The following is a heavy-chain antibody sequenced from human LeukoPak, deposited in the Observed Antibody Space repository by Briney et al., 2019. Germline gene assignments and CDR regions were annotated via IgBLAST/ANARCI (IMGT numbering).Heavy chain of an antibody. CDR2: ISSSGSTI. D-gene: IGHD3-10*01. CDR3: ARGPSRYGSGSLDFDY. J-gene: IGHJ4*02. V-gene: IGHV3-11*04. Sequence: GGSLRLSCVASGFTFSDYYMSWIRQAPGKGLEGVSYISSSGSTIYYADSVKGRFTISRDNAKNSLYLQMNSLRAVDTAVYYCARGPSRYGSGSLDFDYWGQGTLVTVSS. CDR1: GFTFSDYY.